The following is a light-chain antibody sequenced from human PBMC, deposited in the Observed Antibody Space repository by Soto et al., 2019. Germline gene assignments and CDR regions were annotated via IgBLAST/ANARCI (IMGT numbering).Light chain of an antibody. CDR2: DAS. J-gene: IGKJ1*01. CDR3: QQYHSYWT. Sequence: DIQMTQSPSTLSASVGPRFTISCRASQSISSWLAWYQQKPGKAPKLLIYDASSLESGVPQRFSGSGSGTEFTLTISSLQTDDFSTYYCQQYHSYWTFGQGTKVDIK. CDR1: QSISSW. V-gene: IGKV1-5*01.